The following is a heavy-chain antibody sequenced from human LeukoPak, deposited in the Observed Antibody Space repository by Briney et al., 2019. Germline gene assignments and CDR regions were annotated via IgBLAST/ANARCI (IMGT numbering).Heavy chain of an antibody. V-gene: IGHV4-39*01. Sequence: SETLSLTCSVTGGSINNKHLYWGWIRQTPGKGLEWIGSIYLTGGTYSNPSLQGRLTMSIDTSANQFSLSLHSVTAADTAVYYCSAERAGTIVDFWGQGTVVTVSS. CDR1: GGSINNKHLY. CDR3: SAERAGTIVDF. CDR2: IYLTGGT. D-gene: IGHD1-7*01. J-gene: IGHJ4*02.